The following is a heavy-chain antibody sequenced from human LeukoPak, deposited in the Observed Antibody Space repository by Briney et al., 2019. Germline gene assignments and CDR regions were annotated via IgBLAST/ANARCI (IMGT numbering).Heavy chain of an antibody. J-gene: IGHJ5*02. CDR3: ARDSGTTGEVKFDP. CDR1: GGSISSYY. CDR2: IYYSGST. Sequence: SETLSLTCTVSGGSISSYYWSWIRQPPGKGLEWIGYIYYSGSTNYNPSLRSRVTISVDTSKNQFALKLSSVTAADTAVYYCARDSGTTGEVKFDPWGQGTLVTVSS. V-gene: IGHV4-59*12. D-gene: IGHD3-10*01.